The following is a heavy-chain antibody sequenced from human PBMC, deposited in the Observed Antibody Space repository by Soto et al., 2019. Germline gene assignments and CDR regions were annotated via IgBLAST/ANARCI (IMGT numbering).Heavy chain of an antibody. CDR1: GFTFSSYW. CDR3: ARAPPYSYDSSDSGIDY. J-gene: IGHJ4*02. D-gene: IGHD3-22*01. V-gene: IGHV3-7*04. CDR2: IRQDGSDK. Sequence: VQLVESGGGLVQPGGSLRLSCAASGFTFSSYWMSWVRQAPGKGLDWVANIRQDGSDKYYVDSVKGRFTISRDNAKNSLYLQMSSLRAEDTAVYYCARAPPYSYDSSDSGIDYWGQGTLVTVSS.